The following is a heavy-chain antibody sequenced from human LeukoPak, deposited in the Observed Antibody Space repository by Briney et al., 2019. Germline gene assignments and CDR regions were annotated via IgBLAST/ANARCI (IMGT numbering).Heavy chain of an antibody. V-gene: IGHV3-53*01. J-gene: IGHJ4*02. Sequence: HPGGSLRLSCVASGLTVSANYMTWVRQAPGEGLDWVSVMYSGGYTYYADSVKGRFTISRDNSENTVYLQMNSLRVEDSAVYYCARDRRYCSGDNCYSGVDYWGQGTRVIVSS. CDR1: GLTVSANY. D-gene: IGHD2-15*01. CDR3: ARDRRYCSGDNCYSGVDY. CDR2: MYSGGYT.